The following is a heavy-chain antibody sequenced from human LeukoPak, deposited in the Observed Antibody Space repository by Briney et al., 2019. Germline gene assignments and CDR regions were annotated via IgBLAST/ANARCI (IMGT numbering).Heavy chain of an antibody. CDR2: IYPGDSDT. D-gene: IGHD6-19*01. CDR1: GYSFTSYW. Sequence: GESLQISCKGSGYSFTSYWIGWVRQMPGKGLEWMGIIYPGDSDTRYSPSFQGQVTISADKSIGTAYLQWSSLKASDTAMYYCALYSSGWYGYFQHWGQGTLVTVSS. CDR3: ALYSSGWYGYFQH. V-gene: IGHV5-51*01. J-gene: IGHJ1*01.